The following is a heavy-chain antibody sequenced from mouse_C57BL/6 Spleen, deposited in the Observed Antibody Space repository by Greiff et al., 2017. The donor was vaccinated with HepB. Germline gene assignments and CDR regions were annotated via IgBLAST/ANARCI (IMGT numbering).Heavy chain of an antibody. CDR2: IYPRSGNT. J-gene: IGHJ2*01. V-gene: IGHV1-81*01. D-gene: IGHD3-2*02. Sequence: VKLMESGAELARPGASVKLSCKASGYTFTSYGISWVKQRTGQGLEWIGEIYPRSGNTYYNEKFKGKATLTADKSSSTAYMELRSLTSEDSAVYFCARELRLRSYYFDYWGQGTTLTVSS. CDR3: ARELRLRSYYFDY. CDR1: GYTFTSYG.